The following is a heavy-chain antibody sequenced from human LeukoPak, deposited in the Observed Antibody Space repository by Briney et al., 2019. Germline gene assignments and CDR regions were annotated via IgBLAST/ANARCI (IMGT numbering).Heavy chain of an antibody. CDR1: GYTFTSYA. D-gene: IGHD3-10*01. Sequence: GASVKVSCKASGYTFTSYAMHWVRQAPGQRLEWMGWINAGNGNTKYSQKFQGRVTITRDTSAGTAYMELSSLRSEDTAVYYCARGSSRVWFGELYFDYWGQGTLVTVSS. J-gene: IGHJ4*02. V-gene: IGHV1-3*01. CDR3: ARGSSRVWFGELYFDY. CDR2: INAGNGNT.